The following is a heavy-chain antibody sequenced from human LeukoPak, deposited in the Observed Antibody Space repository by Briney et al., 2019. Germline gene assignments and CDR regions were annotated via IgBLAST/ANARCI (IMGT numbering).Heavy chain of an antibody. D-gene: IGHD5-18*01. V-gene: IGHV1-69*05. CDR3: ARELDTAMAVDY. J-gene: IGHJ4*02. CDR1: GGTFSSYA. CDR2: IIPIFGTA. Sequence: SVKVSCKXSGGTFSSYAISWVRQAPGQGLEWMGRIIPIFGTANYAQKFQGRVTITTDESTSTAYMELSSLRSEDTAVYYCARELDTAMAVDYWGQGTLVTVSS.